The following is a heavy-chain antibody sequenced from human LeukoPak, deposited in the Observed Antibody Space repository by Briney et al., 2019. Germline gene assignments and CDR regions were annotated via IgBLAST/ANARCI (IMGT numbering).Heavy chain of an antibody. CDR2: ISYDGSNK. CDR1: GFTFSSYA. Sequence: GGSLRLSCAASGFTFSSYAMHWVRQAPGKGLEWVAVISYDGSNKYYADSVKGRFTISRDNSKNTLYLQMNSLRAEDTAVYYCARVGWGIAAAGTGAFDIWGQGTMVTVSS. D-gene: IGHD6-13*01. CDR3: ARVGWGIAAAGTGAFDI. V-gene: IGHV3-30-3*01. J-gene: IGHJ3*02.